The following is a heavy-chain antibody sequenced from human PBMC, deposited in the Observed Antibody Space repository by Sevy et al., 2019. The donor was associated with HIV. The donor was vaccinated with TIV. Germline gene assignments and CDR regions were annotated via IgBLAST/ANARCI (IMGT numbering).Heavy chain of an antibody. J-gene: IGHJ4*02. D-gene: IGHD2-21*02. CDR1: GYTFTGYY. V-gene: IGHV1-2*06. Sequence: ASVKVSCKASGYTFTGYYMHGVRQAPGQGLEWTGRINPNSGGTNYAQKFQGRVTMTRDTSISTAYMELSRLRSDDTAVYYCARVAYCGGDCGYGESDYWGQGTLVTVSS. CDR3: ARVAYCGGDCGYGESDY. CDR2: INPNSGGT.